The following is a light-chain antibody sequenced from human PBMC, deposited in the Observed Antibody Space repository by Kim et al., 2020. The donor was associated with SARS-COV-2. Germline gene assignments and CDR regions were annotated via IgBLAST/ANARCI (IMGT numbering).Light chain of an antibody. CDR1: VLAKKY. CDR2: KDS. V-gene: IGLV3-27*01. J-gene: IGLJ3*02. Sequence: SYELTQPSSVSVSPGQTARITCSGDVLAKKYARWFQQKPGQAPVLVIYKDSERPSGIPERFSGSSSGTTVTLTISGAQVEDEADYYCYSAADNNWVFGGGTQLIFL. CDR3: YSAADNNWV.